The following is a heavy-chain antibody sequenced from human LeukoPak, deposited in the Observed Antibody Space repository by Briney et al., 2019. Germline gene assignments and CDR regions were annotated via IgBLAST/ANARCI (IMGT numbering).Heavy chain of an antibody. CDR3: VRAVFWSGYYTSYYYYGMDV. D-gene: IGHD3-3*01. J-gene: IGHJ6*02. CDR2: INHSGST. CDR1: GGSFSGYY. Sequence: SETLSLTCAVYGGSFSGYYWSWIRQPPGKGLEWIGEINHSGSTNYNPSLKSRVTISVDTSKNQFSLKLSSVTAADTAVYYCVRAVFWSGYYTSYYYYGMDVWGQGTTVTVSS. V-gene: IGHV4-34*01.